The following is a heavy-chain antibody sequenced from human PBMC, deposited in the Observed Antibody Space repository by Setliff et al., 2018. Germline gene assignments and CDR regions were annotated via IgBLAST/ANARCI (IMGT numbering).Heavy chain of an antibody. CDR2: IYIGGSA. Sequence: SETLSLTCTVSGGSISSYYWSWIRQPAGKGLEWIGHIYIGGSANYNPSLKSRVTMSIDTSKNQFSLKVSSVTAADTAVYYCARDSMAGVDYWGQGTLVTVSS. D-gene: IGHD2-2*01. CDR1: GGSISSYY. J-gene: IGHJ4*02. CDR3: ARDSMAGVDY. V-gene: IGHV4-4*07.